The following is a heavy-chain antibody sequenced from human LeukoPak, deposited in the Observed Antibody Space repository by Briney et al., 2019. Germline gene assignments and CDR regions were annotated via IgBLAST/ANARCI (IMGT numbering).Heavy chain of an antibody. D-gene: IGHD1-26*01. Sequence: GGSLRLSCAASGFTFSSYGMHWVRQAPGKGLEWVAFIRYDGSNKYYADSVKGRFTISRDNSKNTLYLQMNSLRDEDTAVYYCARGGAGAGAFDIWGQGTMVTASS. V-gene: IGHV3-30*02. CDR3: ARGGAGAGAFDI. CDR2: IRYDGSNK. J-gene: IGHJ3*02. CDR1: GFTFSSYG.